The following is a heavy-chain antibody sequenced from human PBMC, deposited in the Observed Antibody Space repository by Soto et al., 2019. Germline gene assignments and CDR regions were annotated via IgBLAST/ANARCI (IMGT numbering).Heavy chain of an antibody. D-gene: IGHD2-2*01. CDR2: INHSGST. CDR3: ARGGGYCSSTSCYAGAPENYYYYGMDV. CDR1: GGSFSGYY. J-gene: IGHJ6*02. V-gene: IGHV4-34*01. Sequence: SETLSLTCAVYGGSFSGYYWSWIRQPPGKGLEWIGEINHSGSTNYNPSLKSRVTISVDTSKNQFSLKLSSVTAADTAVYYCARGGGYCSSTSCYAGAPENYYYYGMDVWGQGTTVTVSS.